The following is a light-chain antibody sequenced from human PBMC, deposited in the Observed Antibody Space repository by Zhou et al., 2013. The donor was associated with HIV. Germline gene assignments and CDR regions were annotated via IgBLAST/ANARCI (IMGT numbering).Light chain of an antibody. V-gene: IGKV1-17*03. CDR1: QGINNY. Sequence: DIQMTQSPSSLSASVGDRVTITCRASQGINNYLAWFQQKPGKVPKRLIYAASSLQSGVPSRFSGSGSGTEFTLTITNLQPEDFATYYCLRHNSSPTWTFGQGTKVEIK. J-gene: IGKJ1*01. CDR2: AAS. CDR3: LRHNSSPTWT.